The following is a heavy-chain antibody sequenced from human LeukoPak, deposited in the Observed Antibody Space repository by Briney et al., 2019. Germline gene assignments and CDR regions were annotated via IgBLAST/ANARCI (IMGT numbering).Heavy chain of an antibody. Sequence: GGSLRLSCAASGFTFSSYSMNWVRQAPGKGLEWVSSISSSSSYIYYADSVKGRFTISRDNAKNSLHLQMNSLRAEDTAVYYCARDGGEQWLVHYYYYGMDVWGQGTTVTVSS. CDR2: ISSSSSYI. D-gene: IGHD6-19*01. CDR3: ARDGGEQWLVHYYYYGMDV. V-gene: IGHV3-21*01. J-gene: IGHJ6*02. CDR1: GFTFSSYS.